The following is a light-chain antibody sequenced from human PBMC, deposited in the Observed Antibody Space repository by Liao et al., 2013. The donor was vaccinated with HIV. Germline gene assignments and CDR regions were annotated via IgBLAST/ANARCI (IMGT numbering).Light chain of an antibody. Sequence: SYELTQPPSVSVAPGKTANITCGGDNIGRKSVHWHQHKPGQAPVLVIFYDRDRPSGIPERFSGSNSGNTATLTISRVEAVDEADYYCQVWDSSSDRSVVFGGGTKLTVL. J-gene: IGLJ2*01. V-gene: IGLV3-21*01. CDR3: QVWDSSSDRSVV. CDR1: NIGRKS. CDR2: YDR.